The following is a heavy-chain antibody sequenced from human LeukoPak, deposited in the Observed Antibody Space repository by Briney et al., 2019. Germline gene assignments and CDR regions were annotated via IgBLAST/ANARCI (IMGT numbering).Heavy chain of an antibody. CDR3: VGSTI. CDR2: ISGSGAST. D-gene: IGHD2-2*01. CDR1: EFTYG. V-gene: IGHV3-23*01. J-gene: IGHJ4*02. Sequence: PGGSLRLSCAASEFTYGMNWVRQAPGKGLEWVSAISGSGASTYYADSVKGRFTISRDNSKNTLYLQTNSLRAEDTAVYYCVGSTIWGQGTLVTVSS.